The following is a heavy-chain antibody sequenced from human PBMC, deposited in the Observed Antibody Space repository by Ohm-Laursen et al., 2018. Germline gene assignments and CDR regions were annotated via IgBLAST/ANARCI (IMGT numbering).Heavy chain of an antibody. CDR3: ARGNSNWAVAGSNDF. Sequence: SLRLSCAASGFTFSSYGMHWVRQAPGKGLEWVAVIWYDGSNKYYADSVKGRFTISRDNSKNSLYLHINSLRAEDTAVYYCARGNSNWAVAGSNDFWGQGTLVTVSS. V-gene: IGHV3-33*01. J-gene: IGHJ4*02. CDR2: IWYDGSNK. CDR1: GFTFSSYG. D-gene: IGHD6-19*01.